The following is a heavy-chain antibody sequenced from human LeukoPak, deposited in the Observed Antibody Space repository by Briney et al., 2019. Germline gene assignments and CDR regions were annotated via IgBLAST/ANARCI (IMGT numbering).Heavy chain of an antibody. CDR1: GYTFTSYY. CDR3: ARARDYYGSGSLGFDP. J-gene: IGHJ5*02. Sequence: ASVKASCMASGYTFTSYYMHWVRQAPGQGLEWMGIINPSGGSTSYAQKFQGRVTMTRDTSTSTVYMELSSLRSEDTAVYYCARARDYYGSGSLGFDPWGQGTLVTVSS. V-gene: IGHV1-46*01. D-gene: IGHD3-10*01. CDR2: INPSGGST.